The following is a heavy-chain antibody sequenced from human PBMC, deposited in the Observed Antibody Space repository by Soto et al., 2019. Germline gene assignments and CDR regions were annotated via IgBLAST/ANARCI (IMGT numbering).Heavy chain of an antibody. CDR2: IYTSGST. J-gene: IGHJ4*02. D-gene: IGHD2-15*01. CDR1: GGSISSYY. V-gene: IGHV4-4*07. Sequence: KPSETLSLTCTVSGGSISSYYWSWIRQPAGKGLEWIGRIYTSGSTNYNPSLKSRVTMSVDTSKNQFSLKLSSVTAADTAVYYCARERCSGGSCVGIDYWGQGTLVTVSS. CDR3: ARERCSGGSCVGIDY.